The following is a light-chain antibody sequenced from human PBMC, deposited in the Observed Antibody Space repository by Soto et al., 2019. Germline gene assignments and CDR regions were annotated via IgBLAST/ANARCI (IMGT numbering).Light chain of an antibody. CDR2: VAS. Sequence: DIQMTQSPSSLSASVGDRVTMTCRASQDIGINLGWFQQKPGKAPKRLIYVASSLQSGVPSRFSGSGSGTEFTLTISSLQPEDFAVYYCQQYGPSPMYTFGQGTNLEIK. CDR1: QDIGIN. CDR3: QQYGPSPMYT. J-gene: IGKJ2*01. V-gene: IGKV1-17*01.